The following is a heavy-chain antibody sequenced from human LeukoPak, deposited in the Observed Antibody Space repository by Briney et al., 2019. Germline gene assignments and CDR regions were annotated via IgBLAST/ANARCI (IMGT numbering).Heavy chain of an antibody. CDR2: IYTSGST. Sequence: SETLSLTCTVSGGSISSYYWSWIRQPAGKGLEWIGRIYTSGSTNYNPSLKSRVTMSVDTSKNQFSPKLSSVTAADTAVYYCARDNYYGSGSYYGPYWFDPWGQGTLVTVSS. J-gene: IGHJ5*02. CDR1: GGSISSYY. D-gene: IGHD3-10*01. V-gene: IGHV4-4*07. CDR3: ARDNYYGSGSYYGPYWFDP.